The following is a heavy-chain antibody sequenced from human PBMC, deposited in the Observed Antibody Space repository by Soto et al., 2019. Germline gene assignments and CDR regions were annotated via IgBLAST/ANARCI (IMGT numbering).Heavy chain of an antibody. J-gene: IGHJ3*02. CDR1: GYSFNSYY. CDR3: ASDYNAYQRQHLFDI. Sequence: QVQLVQSGAEVKKPGASVKVACKASGYSFNSYYMHWVRQAPGQGPEWMGVINPSGASTSYAQKFQGRVTMTRDTSTSTVYMELSSLRSEDTALYYCASDYNAYQRQHLFDIWGQGTLVTVSS. D-gene: IGHD3-10*01. CDR2: INPSGAST. V-gene: IGHV1-46*02.